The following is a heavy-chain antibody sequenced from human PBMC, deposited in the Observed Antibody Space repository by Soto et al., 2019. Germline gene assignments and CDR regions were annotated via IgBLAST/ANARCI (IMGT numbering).Heavy chain of an antibody. CDR3: ASSRKDYYYYGMDV. CDR2: IIPIFGTP. Sequence: QVQLVQSGAEVKKPGSSVKVSCKASGGTFSSYAISWVRQAPGQGLEWMGGIIPIFGTPNYAQKFQGRVTITAEESTSTAYMELSSLSSEDTAVYYCASSRKDYYYYGMDVWGQGTTVTVSS. CDR1: GGTFSSYA. D-gene: IGHD6-13*01. J-gene: IGHJ6*02. V-gene: IGHV1-69*12.